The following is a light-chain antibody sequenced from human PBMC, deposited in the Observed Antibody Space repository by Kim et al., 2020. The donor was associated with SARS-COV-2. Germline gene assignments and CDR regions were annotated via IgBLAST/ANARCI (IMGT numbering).Light chain of an antibody. V-gene: IGKV1-39*01. CDR2: GTS. CDR3: QQSYRDPLT. J-gene: IGKJ4*01. CDR1: QSITIY. Sequence: ASVGDRVTITCRASQSITIYLNWYQQKSGKAPNLLIYGTSSLQSGVPSRFSGSGSGTDFTLTINSLQPEDVGTYYCQQSYRDPLTFGGGTKVDIK.